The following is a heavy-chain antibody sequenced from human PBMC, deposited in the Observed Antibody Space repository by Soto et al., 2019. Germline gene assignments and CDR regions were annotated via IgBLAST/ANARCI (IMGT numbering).Heavy chain of an antibody. D-gene: IGHD3-3*01. CDR3: ARHSSITILVVVIPGGMHV. CDR2: IYPGDSDT. V-gene: IGHV5-51*01. Sequence: GESLKISCKGSGYSFTSYWIGWVRQMPGKGLEWMGIIYPGDSDTRYSPSFQGQVTISADKSISTAYLQWSSLKASDTAMHYCARHSSITILVVVIPGGMHVCCQATTVTLSS. J-gene: IGHJ6*02. CDR1: GYSFTSYW.